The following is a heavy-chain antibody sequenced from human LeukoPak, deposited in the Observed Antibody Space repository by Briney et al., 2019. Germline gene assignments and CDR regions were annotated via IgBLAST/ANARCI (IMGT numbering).Heavy chain of an antibody. CDR3: AKARSSSSFDP. V-gene: IGHV3-30*18. CDR2: ISYDGSNK. Sequence: PGGSLRLSCAASGFTFSSYGMHWVRQAPGKGLEWVAVISYDGSNKYYADSVKGRFTISRDDSKNTLYLQMNSLRAEDTAVYYCAKARSSSSFDPWGQGTLVTVSS. D-gene: IGHD6-13*01. CDR1: GFTFSSYG. J-gene: IGHJ5*02.